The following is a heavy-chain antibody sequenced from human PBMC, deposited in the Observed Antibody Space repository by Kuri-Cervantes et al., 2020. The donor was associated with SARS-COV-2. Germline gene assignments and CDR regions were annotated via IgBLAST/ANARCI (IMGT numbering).Heavy chain of an antibody. D-gene: IGHD1-1*01. J-gene: IGHJ4*02. V-gene: IGHV4-59*01. CDR1: GGSISSYY. CDR2: IYYSGST. CDR3: ARENWNYFDY. Sequence: GSLRLSCTVSGGSISSYYWSWIRQPPGKGLEWIGYIYYSGSTNYNPSLKSRVTISVDTSKNQFSLKLSSVTAADTAVYYCARENWNYFDYWGQGTLVTVSS.